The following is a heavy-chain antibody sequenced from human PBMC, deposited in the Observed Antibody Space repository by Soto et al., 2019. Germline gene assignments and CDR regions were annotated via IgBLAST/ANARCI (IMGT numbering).Heavy chain of an antibody. Sequence: GSGPTLVNPTQTLTLACTFCGFSLSTSGVGVGWIRQPPGKALEWLALIYWDDDKRYSPSLKSRLTITKDTSKNQVVLTMTNMDPVDTATYYCAHTVRFLEWLLTDYWGQGTLVTVSS. CDR3: AHTVRFLEWLLTDY. CDR1: GFSLSTSGVG. CDR2: IYWDDDK. D-gene: IGHD3-3*01. V-gene: IGHV2-5*02. J-gene: IGHJ4*02.